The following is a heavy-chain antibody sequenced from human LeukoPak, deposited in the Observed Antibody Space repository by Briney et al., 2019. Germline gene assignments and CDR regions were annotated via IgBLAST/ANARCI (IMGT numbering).Heavy chain of an antibody. Sequence: SVKVSCKASGGTFGSYAISWVRQAPGQGLEWMGGIIPIFGTANYAQKFQGRVTITTDESTSTAYMELSSLRSEDTAVYYCTTTTMVRGVIIPNWFDPWGQGTLVTVSS. CDR1: GGTFGSYA. CDR3: TTTTMVRGVIIPNWFDP. D-gene: IGHD3-10*01. V-gene: IGHV1-69*05. CDR2: IIPIFGTA. J-gene: IGHJ5*02.